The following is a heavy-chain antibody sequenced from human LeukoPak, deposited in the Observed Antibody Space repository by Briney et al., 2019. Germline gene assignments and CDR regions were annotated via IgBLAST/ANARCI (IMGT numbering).Heavy chain of an antibody. CDR1: GFTFSDYY. J-gene: IGHJ3*02. CDR3: ARGGHYDDSSGQNAFDI. Sequence: GGSLRLSCAASGFTFSDYYMRWIPQAPGKGLEGVTYINSSSSYTIYADSVKGRFTISRDNAKNSLYLQMNSLRAEDTAVYYCARGGHYDDSSGQNAFDIWGQGTMVTVSS. D-gene: IGHD3-22*01. V-gene: IGHV3-11*05. CDR2: INSSSSYT.